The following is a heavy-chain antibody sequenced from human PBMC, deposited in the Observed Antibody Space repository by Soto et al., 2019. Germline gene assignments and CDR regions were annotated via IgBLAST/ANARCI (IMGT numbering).Heavy chain of an antibody. D-gene: IGHD5-18*01. CDR3: ARDHLPIQLWSPADY. CDR2: ISAYNGNT. J-gene: IGHJ4*02. CDR1: GYTFTSYG. Sequence: ASVKVSCKASGYTFTSYGISWVRQAPGQGLEWMGWISAYNGNTNYAQKLQGRVTMTTDTSTSTAYMELRSLRSDDTAVYYCARDHLPIQLWSPADYWGRGTLVTVSS. V-gene: IGHV1-18*04.